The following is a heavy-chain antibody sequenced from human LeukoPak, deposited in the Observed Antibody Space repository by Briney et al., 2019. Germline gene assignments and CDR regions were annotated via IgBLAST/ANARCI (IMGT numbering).Heavy chain of an antibody. J-gene: IGHJ4*02. D-gene: IGHD6-19*01. CDR2: IYYSWSP. CDR1: GGSISSHY. V-gene: IGHV4-59*11. Sequence: SETLSFTGTVSGGSISSHYWSWLPQPPGKGLEWMAYIYYSWSPNHNPPLNRRVTISLDTSKNQFSLELNSVTAADTAVYHCARGAGWYDYWGQGTLVTVSS. CDR3: ARGAGWYDY.